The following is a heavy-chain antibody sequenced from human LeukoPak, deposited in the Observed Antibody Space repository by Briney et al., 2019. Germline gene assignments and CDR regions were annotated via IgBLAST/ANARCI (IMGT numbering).Heavy chain of an antibody. D-gene: IGHD3-22*01. Sequence: GGSLRLSCAASGFTFSSYAMSWVRQAPGKGLEWVSAISGSGGSTYYADSVKGRFTISRDNSKNTLYLQMNSLRAEDTAVYYCAKRGYYDSSGYLDYWGQGTLVTVSS. CDR3: AKRGYYDSSGYLDY. J-gene: IGHJ4*02. V-gene: IGHV3-23*01. CDR1: GFTFSSYA. CDR2: ISGSGGST.